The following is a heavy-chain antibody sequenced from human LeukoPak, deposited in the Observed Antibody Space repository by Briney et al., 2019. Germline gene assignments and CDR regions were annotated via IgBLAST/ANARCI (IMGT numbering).Heavy chain of an antibody. D-gene: IGHD1-26*01. Sequence: PGGSLRLSCSASGFIFSSRWMSWVRQAPGKGLEWVANIKRDGRGEYYVDSVKGRFTISRDNAKNSLYLQMNSLRAEDTAVYYCASLLGDKTIFDYWGQGTLVTVSS. CDR3: ASLLGDKTIFDY. J-gene: IGHJ4*02. CDR1: GFIFSSRW. CDR2: IKRDGRGE. V-gene: IGHV3-7*01.